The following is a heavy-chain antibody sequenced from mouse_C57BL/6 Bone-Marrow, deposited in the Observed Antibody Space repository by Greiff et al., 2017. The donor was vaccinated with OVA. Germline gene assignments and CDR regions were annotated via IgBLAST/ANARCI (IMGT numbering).Heavy chain of an antibody. CDR3: ARMDLRWFYYFDY. CDR2: ISSGGSYT. CDR1: GFTFSSYG. Sequence: EVKLVESGGDLVKPGGSLKLSCAASGFTFSSYGMSWVRQTPDKRLEWVATISSGGSYTYYPDSVKGRFTISRDNAKNTLYLQMSSLKSEDTAMYYCARMDLRWFYYFDYWGQGTTLTVSS. J-gene: IGHJ2*01. V-gene: IGHV5-6*01. D-gene: IGHD2-2*01.